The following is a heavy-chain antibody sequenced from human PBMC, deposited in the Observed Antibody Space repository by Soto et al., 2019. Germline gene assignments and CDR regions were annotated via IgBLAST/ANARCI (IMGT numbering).Heavy chain of an antibody. CDR1: GGSFSGYY. V-gene: IGHV4-34*01. Sequence: SETLSLTCAVYGGSFSGYYWSWIRQPPGKGLEWIGEINHSGSTNYNPSLKSRVTISVDTSKNQFSLKLSSVTAADTAVYYCARGVDYYGSGSYYFYYGMDVWGQGTTVTGSS. D-gene: IGHD3-10*01. J-gene: IGHJ6*02. CDR2: INHSGST. CDR3: ARGVDYYGSGSYYFYYGMDV.